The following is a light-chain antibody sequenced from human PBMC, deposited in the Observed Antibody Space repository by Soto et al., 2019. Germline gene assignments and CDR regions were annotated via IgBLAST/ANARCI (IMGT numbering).Light chain of an antibody. J-gene: IGLJ3*02. V-gene: IGLV1-44*01. CDR1: TSNIGSNI. Sequence: QSVLTQPPSASGTPGQRITISCSGRTSNIGSNIVSWYHHLPGAAPKLLIYNNNQRPSGVPDRFFASKSGTSASLAISGLQPEDESHYYCAAWDDGLNGLVFGGGTKVTVL. CDR2: NNN. CDR3: AAWDDGLNGLV.